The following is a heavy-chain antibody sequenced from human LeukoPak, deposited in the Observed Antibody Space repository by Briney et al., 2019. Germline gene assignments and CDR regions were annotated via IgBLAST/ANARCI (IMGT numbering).Heavy chain of an antibody. CDR2: ISSSSSYI. CDR3: ARVIAAAGTNWFDP. CDR1: GFTFSSYS. J-gene: IGHJ5*02. V-gene: IGHV3-21*01. Sequence: GGSLRLSCAASGFTFSSYSMNWVRQAPGKGLEWVSSISSSSSYIYYADSVKGRFTISRDNAKNSLYLQMNSLRAEDTAVYYCARVIAAAGTNWFDPWGQGALVTVSS. D-gene: IGHD6-13*01.